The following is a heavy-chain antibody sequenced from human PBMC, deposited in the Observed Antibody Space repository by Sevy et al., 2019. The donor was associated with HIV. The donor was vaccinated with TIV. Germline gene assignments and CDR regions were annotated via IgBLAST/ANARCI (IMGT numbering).Heavy chain of an antibody. CDR1: GDFISTYY. V-gene: IGHV4-59*13. CDR2: IQYSGTT. D-gene: IGHD1-26*01. J-gene: IGHJ4*02. CDR3: ARGFAIEGLYFDF. Sequence: SETLSLSCSFSGDFISTYYWTWIRQAPGKGVDWIGSIQYSGTTNYNPSLKSRVTISIDTSKNRFSLNLSSVTAADTALYFCARGFAIEGLYFDFWGQGILVTVSS.